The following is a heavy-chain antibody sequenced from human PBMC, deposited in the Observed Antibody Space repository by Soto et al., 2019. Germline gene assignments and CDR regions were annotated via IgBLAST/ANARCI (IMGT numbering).Heavy chain of an antibody. Sequence: SETLSLTCTVSGGSISSSSYYWGWIRQPPGKGLEWIGSIYYSGSTYYNPSLKSRVTISVDTSKNQFSLKLSSVTAADTAVYYCARRDTSPTVKYWYFDLWGRGTLVTVSS. CDR2: IYYSGST. CDR1: GGSISSSSYY. V-gene: IGHV4-39*01. D-gene: IGHD4-17*01. CDR3: ARRDTSPTVKYWYFDL. J-gene: IGHJ2*01.